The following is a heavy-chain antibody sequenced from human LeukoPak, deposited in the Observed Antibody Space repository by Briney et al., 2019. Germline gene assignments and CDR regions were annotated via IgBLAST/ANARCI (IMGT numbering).Heavy chain of an antibody. V-gene: IGHV3-23*01. Sequence: ETLSLTCTVSGGSISSYYWSWVRQAPGKGLEWVSAISGSGGSTYYADSVKGRFTISRDNSKNTLYLQMNSLRAEDTAVYYCAKAQTVEYSSSFDYWGQGTLVTVSS. CDR3: AKAQTVEYSSSFDY. CDR2: ISGSGGST. D-gene: IGHD6-6*01. CDR1: GGSISSYY. J-gene: IGHJ4*02.